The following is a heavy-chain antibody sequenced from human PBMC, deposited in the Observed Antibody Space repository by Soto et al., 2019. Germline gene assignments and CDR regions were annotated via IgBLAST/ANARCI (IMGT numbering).Heavy chain of an antibody. CDR3: VLSSSWYIGGFDY. J-gene: IGHJ4*02. V-gene: IGHV3-23*01. CDR1: GFTFSSYA. CDR2: ISGSGGST. Sequence: EVQLLESGGGLVQPGGSLRLSCAASGFTFSSYAMSWVRQAPGKGLEWVSAISGSGGSTYYADSVKGRFTISRDNSKNTLYLQMNSLRAEDTAVYYCVLSSSWYIGGFDYWGQGTLVTVSS. D-gene: IGHD6-13*01.